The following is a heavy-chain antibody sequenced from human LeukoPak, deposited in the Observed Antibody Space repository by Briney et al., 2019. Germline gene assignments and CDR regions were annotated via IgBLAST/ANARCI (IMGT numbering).Heavy chain of an antibody. CDR1: GYSFTNYW. V-gene: IGHV5-51*01. J-gene: IGHJ4*02. CDR3: ARTAGGYNFWSGSDY. Sequence: GESLKISCKVSGYSFTNYWIGWVRQMPGKGLEWVAIIYPGDSDSRSSPSFQGQVTISVDKSISTVYLQWSSLKASDTAMYYCARTAGGYNFWSGSDYWGQGTLVTVSS. CDR2: IYPGDSDS. D-gene: IGHD3-3*01.